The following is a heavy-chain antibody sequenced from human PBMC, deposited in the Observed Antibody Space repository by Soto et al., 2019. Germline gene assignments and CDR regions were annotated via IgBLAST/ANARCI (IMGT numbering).Heavy chain of an antibody. CDR1: GYTFTSYG. V-gene: IGHV1-18*04. CDR3: AREDHHLREDY. J-gene: IGHJ4*02. Sequence: ASVEVYCKASGYTFTSYGSIWVRQAPGQGLEWMGWISANNGDTDYAQSLQGRVTMTTDTSTSTAYMELRSLRSDDTAVYYCAREDHHLREDYWGQGTLVTVSS. CDR2: ISANNGDT.